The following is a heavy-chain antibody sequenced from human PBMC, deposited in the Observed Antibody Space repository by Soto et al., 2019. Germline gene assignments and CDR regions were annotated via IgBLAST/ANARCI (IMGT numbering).Heavy chain of an antibody. CDR2: LTGNGGDT. V-gene: IGHV3-23*01. CDR3: AKDREYSYGWDY. D-gene: IGHD5-18*01. CDR1: GFTFSFYA. J-gene: IGHJ4*02. Sequence: EVQLLESGGGLAQPGGSLRLSCAASGFTFSFYAMTWVRQAPGKGLEWVSSLTGNGGDTYYADSVKGRFTISRDNSENTLYLQMNSLRVADTAVYYCAKDREYSYGWDYWGQGTLVTVSS.